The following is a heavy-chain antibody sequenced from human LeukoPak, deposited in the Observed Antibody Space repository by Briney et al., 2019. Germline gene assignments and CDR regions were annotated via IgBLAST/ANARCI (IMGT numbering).Heavy chain of an antibody. CDR3: ARGREVAFDY. CDR2: MKSVERDT. J-gene: IGHJ4*02. Sequence: PGRSLRLSCVPSGFTFSSHSMHWVRHTPEKGLVWVSRMKSVERDTKHADSVNGRFTISRDNAKNTLYLQMNSLRVEDTAKYYCARGREVAFDYWGQGTLVTVSS. CDR1: GFTFSSHS. D-gene: IGHD5-24*01. V-gene: IGHV3-74*03.